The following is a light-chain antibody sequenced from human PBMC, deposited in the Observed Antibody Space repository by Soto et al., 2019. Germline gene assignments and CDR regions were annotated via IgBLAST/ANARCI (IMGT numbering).Light chain of an antibody. CDR3: QHYLSWPLT. CDR1: QNVNNN. J-gene: IGKJ4*01. CDR2: GAS. V-gene: IGKV3-15*01. Sequence: EIVMTQSPASLSVSPGERATLSCRASQNVNNNLAWYQQKPGQAPRLLIHGASTRASGIPGTFSGSGSGTEFTLTISSLQSEDFAVYYCQHYLSWPLTFGGGTKVEIK.